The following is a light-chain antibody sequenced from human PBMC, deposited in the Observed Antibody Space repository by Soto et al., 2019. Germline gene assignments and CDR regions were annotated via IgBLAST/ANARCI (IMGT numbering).Light chain of an antibody. Sequence: QSVLTQPASVSGSPRQSITISCTGTSSDVGAYDYVSWYQHHPGKAPKLMIYEVSNRPSGVSTRFSGSKSDNTASLTISGLQTEDEADYYCSSYTRRTTWMFGGGTKVTVL. CDR2: EVS. CDR3: SSYTRRTTWM. J-gene: IGLJ3*02. CDR1: SSDVGAYDY. V-gene: IGLV2-14*01.